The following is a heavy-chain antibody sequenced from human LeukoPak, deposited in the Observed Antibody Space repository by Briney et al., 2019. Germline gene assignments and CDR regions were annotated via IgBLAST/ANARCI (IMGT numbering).Heavy chain of an antibody. V-gene: IGHV4-34*01. Sequence: PSETLSLTCAVYGGSFSDHYWNWIRQPSGKGLEWIGEINHSGTTNYNASLKSRVTISVDTSKNHFSLKLNSMIAADTAVYYCARKASHYSYGLRAIDYWGQGNLVTVSS. D-gene: IGHD5-18*01. J-gene: IGHJ4*02. CDR1: GGSFSDHY. CDR2: INHSGTT. CDR3: ARKASHYSYGLRAIDY.